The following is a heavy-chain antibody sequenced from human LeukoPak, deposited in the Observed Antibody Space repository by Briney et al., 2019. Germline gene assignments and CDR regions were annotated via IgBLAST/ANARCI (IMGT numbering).Heavy chain of an antibody. J-gene: IGHJ6*02. CDR2: IRYDGSNK. Sequence: GGSLRLSCAASGFSFGNYGMHWARQAPGKGLEWVSFIRYDGSNKYYADSVKGQFTISRDNSKNTVYLQLNSLRAEDTAVYFCAKDDWDCSGGSCPSYYYAMEVWGQGTTVTVSS. CDR1: GFSFGNYG. CDR3: AKDDWDCSGGSCPSYYYAMEV. V-gene: IGHV3-30*02. D-gene: IGHD2-15*01.